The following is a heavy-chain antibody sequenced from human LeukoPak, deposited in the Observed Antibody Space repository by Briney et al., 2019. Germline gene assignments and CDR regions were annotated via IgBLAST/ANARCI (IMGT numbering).Heavy chain of an antibody. V-gene: IGHV1-69*01. CDR3: ARRVRDDFWSGYSSPPENWFDP. CDR2: IIPIFGTA. J-gene: IGHJ5*02. Sequence: SVKVSCRASGGTFSSYAISWVRQAPGQGLEWMGGIIPIFGTANYAQKFQGRVTITADESTSTAYMELSSLRSEDTAVYYCARRVRDDFWSGYSSPPENWFDPWGQGTLVTVSS. D-gene: IGHD3-3*01. CDR1: GGTFSSYA.